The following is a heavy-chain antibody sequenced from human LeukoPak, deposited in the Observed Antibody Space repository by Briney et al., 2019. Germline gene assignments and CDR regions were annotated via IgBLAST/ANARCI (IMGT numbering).Heavy chain of an antibody. CDR2: ISGPGTST. CDR1: GFTFSSYA. J-gene: IGHJ3*01. D-gene: IGHD5/OR15-5a*01. Sequence: GGSLRLSCAASGFTFSSYAVSWVRQAPGKGLDWVSVISGPGTSTSYGNSVKGRFTISRDNSKNTVFLQMNSLRAEDTAVYYCARGGWVSSDAFDVWGQGTMLTVSS. V-gene: IGHV3-23*01. CDR3: ARGGWVSSDAFDV.